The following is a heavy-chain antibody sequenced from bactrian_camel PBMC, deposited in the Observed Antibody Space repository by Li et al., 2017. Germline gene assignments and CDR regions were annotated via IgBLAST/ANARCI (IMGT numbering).Heavy chain of an antibody. CDR2: IHSAVRT. V-gene: IGHV3S53*01. J-gene: IGHJ4*01. CDR1: AYTISFFC. CDR3: AAALQPSVECLLIESQYHY. Sequence: HVQLVESGGGSVQAGGSLRLSCAASAYTISFFCMAWFRQAPGKEREGIATIHSAVRTEYADSVKGRFTISKDNAKNTMYLQMSSLKADDTGMYYCAAALQPSVECLLIESQYHYWGQGTQVTVS.